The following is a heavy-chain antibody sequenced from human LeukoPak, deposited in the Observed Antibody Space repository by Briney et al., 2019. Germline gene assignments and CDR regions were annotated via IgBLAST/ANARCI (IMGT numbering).Heavy chain of an antibody. Sequence: GGSLRLSCAASGFTFSSYSMNWVRQAPGKGLEWVSSISSSSSYIYYADSVKGRFTISRDNAKNSLYLQMNSLRAEDTAVYYCARDLREHGVFDIWGQGTMVTVSS. D-gene: IGHD1-26*01. CDR1: GFTFSSYS. V-gene: IGHV3-21*04. CDR3: ARDLREHGVFDI. CDR2: ISSSSSYI. J-gene: IGHJ3*02.